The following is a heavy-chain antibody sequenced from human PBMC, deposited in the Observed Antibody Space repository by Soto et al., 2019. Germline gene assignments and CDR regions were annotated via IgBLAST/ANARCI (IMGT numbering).Heavy chain of an antibody. Sequence: GGSLRLSCAASGFTFSSYAMSWVRQAPGKGLEWVSAISGSGGSTYYADSVKGRFTISRDNSKNALYLQMNSLRAEDTAVYYCANADYRDYDCFDYWGQGTLVTVSS. CDR3: ANADYRDYDCFDY. J-gene: IGHJ4*02. V-gene: IGHV3-23*01. CDR1: GFTFSSYA. CDR2: ISGSGGST. D-gene: IGHD4-17*01.